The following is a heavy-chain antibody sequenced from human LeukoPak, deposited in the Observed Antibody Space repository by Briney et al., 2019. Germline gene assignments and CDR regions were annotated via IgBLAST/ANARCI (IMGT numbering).Heavy chain of an antibody. CDR2: IYTSGGT. V-gene: IGHV4-4*07. J-gene: IGHJ6*03. D-gene: IGHD3-22*01. CDR3: TRGSIAYYYMDV. Sequence: SETLSLTCTVSGYSISSGYYWSWIRQPAGKGLEWIGRIYTSGGTTYNPSLKSRVTISVETSKNQFSLKLRSVTAADTAGYYCTRGSIAYYYMDVWGKGTTVTISS. CDR1: GYSISSGYY.